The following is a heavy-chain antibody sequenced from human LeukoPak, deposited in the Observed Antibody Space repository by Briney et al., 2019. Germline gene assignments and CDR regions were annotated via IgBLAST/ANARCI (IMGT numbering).Heavy chain of an antibody. V-gene: IGHV3-33*06. CDR3: AKDERPLVGAISTIHF. Sequence: GGSLRLSCIASGVPFNYYGMHWVRQAPGKGLEGVAVIWYDGSYTSYADSVKGRFTISRDNSKNTEYLQMNSLRAEDTAVYYCAKDERPLVGAISTIHFWGQRTLVTVSS. J-gene: IGHJ4*02. CDR2: IWYDGSYT. D-gene: IGHD1-26*01. CDR1: GVPFNYYG.